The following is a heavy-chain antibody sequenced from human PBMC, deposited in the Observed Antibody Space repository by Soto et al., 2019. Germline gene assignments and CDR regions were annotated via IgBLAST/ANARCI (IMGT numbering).Heavy chain of an antibody. D-gene: IGHD6-13*01. J-gene: IGHJ4*02. Sequence: GGSLRLSCAASGFIFSNYGMHWVRQAPGKGLEWVAVIWYDGINEYYADSVRGRFTISRDNSESTLYLQMNSLRAEDTGVYFCARDYGRGNTWSLDYWGQGTLVTVSS. CDR2: IWYDGINE. CDR3: ARDYGRGNTWSLDY. CDR1: GFIFSNYG. V-gene: IGHV3-33*01.